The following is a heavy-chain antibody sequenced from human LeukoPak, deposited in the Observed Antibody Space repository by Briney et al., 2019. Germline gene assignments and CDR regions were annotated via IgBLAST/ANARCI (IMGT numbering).Heavy chain of an antibody. D-gene: IGHD3-22*01. CDR3: ATSHPYYDSSGYYYEGSHYFDY. Sequence: SQTLSLTCTVSGVSISSGGYYWSWIRQPPGKGLEWIGYIYYSGSTYYNPSLKSRVTISVDTSKNQFSLKLSSVTAADTAVYYCATSHPYYDSSGYYYEGSHYFDYWGQGTLVTVSS. J-gene: IGHJ4*02. CDR2: IYYSGST. CDR1: GVSISSGGYY. V-gene: IGHV4-30-4*01.